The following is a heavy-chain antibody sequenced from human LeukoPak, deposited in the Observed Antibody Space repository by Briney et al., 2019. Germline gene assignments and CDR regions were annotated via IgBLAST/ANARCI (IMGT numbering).Heavy chain of an antibody. J-gene: IGHJ4*02. V-gene: IGHV4-59*01. CDR1: GASTTSYY. Sequence: SETLFLTCSVSGASTTSYYWNWIRQAPWKGLEWIGYIYSDGTTSYSPSLRSRVTISIDTSRNQFSLKLSSVTAADAAVYYYARDTRSYDTSGYYYFDYWGQGALVTVSS. CDR3: ARDTRSYDTSGYYYFDY. D-gene: IGHD3-22*01. CDR2: IYSDGTT.